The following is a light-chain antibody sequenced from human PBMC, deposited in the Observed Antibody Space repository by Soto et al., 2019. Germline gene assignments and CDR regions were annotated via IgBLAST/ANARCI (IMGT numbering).Light chain of an antibody. V-gene: IGKV3-20*01. J-gene: IGKJ1*01. CDR2: GAS. CDR3: QQYGSSPWT. CDR1: QSISSNF. Sequence: EIVLTQSPGTLSLSPGEGATLSCRASQSISSNFLAWYQQKRGQAPRLLIHGASNRATGIPDRFSGSGSGTDFTLTITRLEPEDFAVYSCQQYGSSPWTFGQGTKVDIK.